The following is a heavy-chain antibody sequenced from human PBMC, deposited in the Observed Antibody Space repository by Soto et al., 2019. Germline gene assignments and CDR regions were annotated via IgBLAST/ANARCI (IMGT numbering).Heavy chain of an antibody. CDR3: ARDNYYDILTGYYMDYYGMDV. J-gene: IGHJ6*02. Sequence: SETLSLTCTVSGGSISSGDYYWSWIRQPPGKGLEWIGYIYYSGSTYYNPSLKSRVTISVDTSKNQFSLKLSSVTAADTAVYYCARDNYYDILTGYYMDYYGMDVWGQGTTVTVSS. D-gene: IGHD3-9*01. CDR2: IYYSGST. V-gene: IGHV4-30-4*01. CDR1: GGSISSGDYY.